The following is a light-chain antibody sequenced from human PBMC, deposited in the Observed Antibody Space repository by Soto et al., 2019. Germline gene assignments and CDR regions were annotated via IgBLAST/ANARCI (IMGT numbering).Light chain of an antibody. V-gene: IGLV2-8*01. CDR3: SSYAGTNNLV. J-gene: IGLJ3*02. CDR1: SSDVGGYHY. Sequence: QSALTQPPSASGSPGQSVTISCTGTSSDVGGYHYVSWYQQHPGKAPKLIISEVTKRPSGVPDRFSGSKSGNTASLTVSGLQAEDEADYYCSSYAGTNNLVFGGGTKLTVL. CDR2: EVT.